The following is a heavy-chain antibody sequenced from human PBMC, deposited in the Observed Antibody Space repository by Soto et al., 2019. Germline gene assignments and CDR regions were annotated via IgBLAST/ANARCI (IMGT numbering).Heavy chain of an antibody. Sequence: QITLKESGPTLVKPTQTLTLTCTFSGFSLSTSGVGVGWIRQPPGKALDWLAIIYWDDDKRYSPSLKSRLTITKDTSKNQVVLTMNNMDPVDTATYYCAHKREIYGSGSYDVNYWGQGTLVTVSS. D-gene: IGHD3-10*01. V-gene: IGHV2-5*02. J-gene: IGHJ4*02. CDR1: GFSLSTSGVG. CDR3: AHKREIYGSGSYDVNY. CDR2: IYWDDDK.